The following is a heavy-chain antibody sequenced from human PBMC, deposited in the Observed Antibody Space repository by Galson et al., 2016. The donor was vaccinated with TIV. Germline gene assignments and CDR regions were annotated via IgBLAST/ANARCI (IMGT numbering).Heavy chain of an antibody. J-gene: IGHJ6*02. Sequence: LSLTCVVSSYSIKSGYYWGWVRQPPGKGLQWIGSIYESGTTYSNPSLKSRLTLSVDTSKNEFSLILNSVTAADTAVYYCARDCTSSTCHIYYYGMDVWGQGTTVTVSS. CDR3: ARDCTSSTCHIYYYGMDV. CDR2: IYESGTT. CDR1: SYSIKSGYY. V-gene: IGHV4-38-2*02. D-gene: IGHD2-2*02.